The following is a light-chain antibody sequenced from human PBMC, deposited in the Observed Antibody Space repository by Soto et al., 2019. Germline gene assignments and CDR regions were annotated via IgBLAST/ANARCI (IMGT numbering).Light chain of an antibody. Sequence: DIQMTQSPSTLSASVGDRVTITCRASQNINKWVAWYQQKPGKAPNVLIYDAATLESGAPSRFNGSASGTEFSLTISSLQPDDFATYYCQQYNIHWTFGQGTKVDIK. CDR2: DAA. V-gene: IGKV1-5*01. J-gene: IGKJ1*01. CDR3: QQYNIHWT. CDR1: QNINKW.